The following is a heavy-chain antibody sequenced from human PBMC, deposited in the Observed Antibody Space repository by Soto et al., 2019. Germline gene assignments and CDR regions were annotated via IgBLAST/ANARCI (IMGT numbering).Heavy chain of an antibody. J-gene: IGHJ6*02. CDR1: GGSFIGYY. V-gene: IGHV4-34*02. CDR2: INLSGST. D-gene: IGHD3-3*02. Sequence: QVQLQQWGAGLLKPSETLSLTCACYGGSFIGYYWTWIRQAPGKELEWIGEINLSGSTIYNSSLKSRVTISVDTSKNHFSLILHSVTAADTAVYYCARDGQYYHLWSGYQREGPYGRDVWGQVTTVTV. CDR3: ARDGQYYHLWSGYQREGPYGRDV.